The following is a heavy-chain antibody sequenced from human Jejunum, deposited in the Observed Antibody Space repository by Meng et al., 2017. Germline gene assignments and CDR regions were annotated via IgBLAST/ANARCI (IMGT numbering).Heavy chain of an antibody. CDR3: ARALGAYGDSGFAY. CDR1: GGSLKDFY. CDR2: ISHSGST. J-gene: IGHJ4*02. Sequence: QVQQQQWGAGLLKPSETLSLTCAVSGGSLKDFYWNWIRQPPGKGLEWIGEISHSGSTNYNPSLKSRVTISVDRSQNQLSLKLTSVSGTDTAVYFCARALGAYGDSGFAYWGQGALVTVSS. D-gene: IGHD4-17*01. V-gene: IGHV4-34*01.